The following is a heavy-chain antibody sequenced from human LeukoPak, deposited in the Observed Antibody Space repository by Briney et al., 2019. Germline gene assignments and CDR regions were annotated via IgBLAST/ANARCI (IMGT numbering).Heavy chain of an antibody. V-gene: IGHV3-74*01. J-gene: IGHJ4*02. D-gene: IGHD6-6*01. CDR2: INSDGSST. CDR3: ARQCSSWFDY. CDR1: GFIFSSHW. Sequence: GGSQRLSCAASGFIFSSHWMHWVRQAPGKGLVWVSRINSDGSSTSYADSVKGRFTISRDNAKNTLYLQMSSLRAEDTAVYYCARQCSSWFDYWGQGTLVTVSS.